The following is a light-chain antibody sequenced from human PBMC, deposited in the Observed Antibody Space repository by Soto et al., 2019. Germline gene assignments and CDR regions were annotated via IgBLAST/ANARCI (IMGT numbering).Light chain of an antibody. CDR1: QSISTS. V-gene: IGKV1-39*01. CDR2: GAS. J-gene: IGKJ2*01. CDR3: QQSYNAPPYT. Sequence: DIQMTQSPSSLSASVGDRVTITCRASQSISTSLNWYQQKPGKAPKLLIYGASSLQSWVPSRFSGSGSGTDLTLTISSLQPEDFATYYCQQSYNAPPYTFGQGTKLEIK.